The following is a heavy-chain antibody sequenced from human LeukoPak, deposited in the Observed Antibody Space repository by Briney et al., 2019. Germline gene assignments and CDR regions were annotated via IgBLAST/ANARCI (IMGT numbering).Heavy chain of an antibody. D-gene: IGHD3-16*01. CDR2: IKSNTDGGTI. V-gene: IGHV3-15*05. Sequence: GGSLRLSCAASGFTFSNAWMSWVRQAPGKGLEWVGRIKSNTDGGTIGYAAPVKGRFTISRDDSKNTLYLEMSSLKTEDTAAYYCTTSAWGYWGQGTLVTVSS. J-gene: IGHJ4*02. CDR3: TTSAWGY. CDR1: GFTFSNAW.